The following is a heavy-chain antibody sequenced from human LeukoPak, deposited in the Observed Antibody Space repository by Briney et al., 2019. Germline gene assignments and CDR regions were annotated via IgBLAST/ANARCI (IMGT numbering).Heavy chain of an antibody. CDR2: IYSGGNT. V-gene: IGHV3-53*01. D-gene: IGHD3-22*01. J-gene: IGHJ4*02. CDR3: ARGIGNYYDSSGYAY. Sequence: GGSLRLSCAASGFTVSSNYMSWVRQAPGKGLEWVSVIYSGGNTYYADSVKGRFTISRDNSKNTLYLQMNSLRAEDTAVYYCARGIGNYYDSSGYAYWGQGTLVTVSS. CDR1: GFTVSSNY.